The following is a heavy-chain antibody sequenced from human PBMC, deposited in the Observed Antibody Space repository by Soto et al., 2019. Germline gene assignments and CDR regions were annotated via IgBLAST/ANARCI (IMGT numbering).Heavy chain of an antibody. CDR3: ARENPVDTAMVTISFDY. J-gene: IGHJ4*02. D-gene: IGHD5-18*01. V-gene: IGHV1-3*01. CDR1: GYTFTSYA. CDR2: INAGNGNT. Sequence: ASVKVSCKASGYTFTSYAMHWVRQAPGQRLEWMGWINAGNGNTKYSQKFQGRVTITRDTSASTAYMELSSLRSEDTAVYYCARENPVDTAMVTISFDYWGQGTLVTVSS.